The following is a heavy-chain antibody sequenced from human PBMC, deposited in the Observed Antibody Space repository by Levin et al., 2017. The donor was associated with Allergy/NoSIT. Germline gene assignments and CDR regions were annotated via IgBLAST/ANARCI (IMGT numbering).Heavy chain of an antibody. D-gene: IGHD4-17*01. CDR3: ARDSSAPSPYGDFYYFDY. CDR1: GFTFSSSW. V-gene: IGHV3-7*01. CDR2: IKQDGSEK. Sequence: ESLKISCAASGFTFSSSWMSWVRQAPGKGLEWVANIKQDGSEKYYVDSVKGRFTISRDNAKNSLYLQMNSLRAEDTAVYYCARDSSAPSPYGDFYYFDYWGQGTLVTVSS. J-gene: IGHJ4*02.